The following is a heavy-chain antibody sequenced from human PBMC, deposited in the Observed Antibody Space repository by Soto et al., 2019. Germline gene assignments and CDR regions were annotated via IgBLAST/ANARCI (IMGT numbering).Heavy chain of an antibody. CDR1: GFTFSSYA. V-gene: IGHV3-23*01. D-gene: IGHD2-15*01. Sequence: GGSLRLSCAASGFTFSSYAMSWVRQAPGKGLEWVSAISGSGGSTYYADSVKGRFTISRDNSKNTLYLQMNSLRAEDTAVYYCAKDLGYCSGGSCCSTESDFDYWGQGTLVTVSS. CDR3: AKDLGYCSGGSCCSTESDFDY. J-gene: IGHJ4*01. CDR2: ISGSGGST.